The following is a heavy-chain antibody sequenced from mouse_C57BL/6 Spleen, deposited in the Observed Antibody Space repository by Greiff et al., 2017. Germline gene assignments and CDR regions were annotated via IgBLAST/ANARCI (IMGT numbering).Heavy chain of an antibody. V-gene: IGHV1-26*01. CDR1: GYTFTDYY. CDR2: INPNNGGT. CDR3: ARGIYAMDY. J-gene: IGHJ4*01. Sequence: EVKLQQSGPELVKPGASVKISCKASGYTFTDYYMNWVKQSHGKSLEWIGDINPNNGGTSYNQKFKGKATLTVDKSSSTAYMELRSLTSEDSAVYYCARGIYAMDYWGQGTSVTVSS.